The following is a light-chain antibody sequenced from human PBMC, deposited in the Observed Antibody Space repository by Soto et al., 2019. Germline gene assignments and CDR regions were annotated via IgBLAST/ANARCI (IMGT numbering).Light chain of an antibody. V-gene: IGLV3-21*02. Sequence: SYELTQPPSVSVAPGQTATITCGEHNIGRKSVHWYQQKSGQAPVLVLYADNDRPSGIPERFSGSKSGTSASLTISGLRSEDEADYYCAAWDSSVSGRVFGGGTKLTVL. CDR3: AAWDSSVSGRV. J-gene: IGLJ3*02. CDR2: ADN. CDR1: NIGRKS.